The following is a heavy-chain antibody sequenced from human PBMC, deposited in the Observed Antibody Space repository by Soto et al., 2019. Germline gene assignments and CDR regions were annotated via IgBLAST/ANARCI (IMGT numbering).Heavy chain of an antibody. CDR3: ASDIGQIYFDY. CDR1: GFTFNSYN. Sequence: EVQLVESGGGLVQPGGSLRLSCAGSGFTFNSYNMNWVRQAPGKGLEWVSYISGGSSNIYYADSVKGRFTISRDNAKNSLYLQMNNLRDEDTAVYYCASDIGQIYFDYWGQGTLVTVSS. J-gene: IGHJ4*02. V-gene: IGHV3-48*02. D-gene: IGHD3-16*02. CDR2: ISGGSSNI.